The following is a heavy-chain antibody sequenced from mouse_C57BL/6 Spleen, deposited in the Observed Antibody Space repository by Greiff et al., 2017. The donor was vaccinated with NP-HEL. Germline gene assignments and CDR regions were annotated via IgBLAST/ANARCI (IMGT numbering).Heavy chain of an antibody. Sequence: VQLQQPGAELVKPGASVKLSCKASGYTFTSYWMHWVKQRPGQGLEWIGMIHPNSGSTNYNEKFKSKATLTVDKSSSTAYMQLSSLTSEDSAVYYCARAGRKEGMDYWGQGTSVTVSS. V-gene: IGHV1-64*01. CDR3: ARAGRKEGMDY. J-gene: IGHJ4*01. CDR2: IHPNSGST. CDR1: GYTFTSYW.